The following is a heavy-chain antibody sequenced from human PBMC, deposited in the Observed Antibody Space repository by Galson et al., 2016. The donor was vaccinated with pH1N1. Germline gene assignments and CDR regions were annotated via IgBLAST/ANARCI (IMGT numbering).Heavy chain of an antibody. D-gene: IGHD5-18*01. CDR2: ISHNGIT. J-gene: IGHJ4*02. Sequence: ETLSLTCTVSGNPITRNNYYWVWIRQPPGGGLEWIGSISHNGITFYSPSLKSRVAISMDTSKTHFSLTLSSLTAADTAFYHCARGPQLWLFEGWGRGILVTVSS. CDR3: ARGPQLWLFEG. CDR1: GNPITRNNYY. V-gene: IGHV4-39*07.